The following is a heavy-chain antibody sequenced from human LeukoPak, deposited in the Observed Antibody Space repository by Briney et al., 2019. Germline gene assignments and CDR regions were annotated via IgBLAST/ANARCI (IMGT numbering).Heavy chain of an antibody. D-gene: IGHD3-3*01. J-gene: IGHJ4*02. CDR1: GGSFSGYY. CDR2: INHSGST. V-gene: IGHV4-34*01. CDR3: ARSSSDYDFWSR. Sequence: SETLSLTCAVYGGSFSGYYWSWIRQPPGKGLEWIGEINHSGSTNYNPSLKSRVTISVDTSKNHFSLTLNSVTAADTAVYYCARSSSDYDFWSRWGQGTLVTVSS.